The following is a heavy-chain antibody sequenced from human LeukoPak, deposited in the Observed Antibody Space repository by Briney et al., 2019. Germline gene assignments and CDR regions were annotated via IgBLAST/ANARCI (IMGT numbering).Heavy chain of an antibody. CDR1: GFTFSSYE. Sequence: TGGSLRLSCAASGFTFSSYEMNWVRQAPGKGLEWVSYISSSGSTIYYADSVKGLFTIARDNTKNSLYLQRNRLRADTTAFYYCARVKYGSGSDDYWGQGTLVTVSS. J-gene: IGHJ4*02. D-gene: IGHD3-10*01. CDR3: ARVKYGSGSDDY. CDR2: ISSSGSTI. V-gene: IGHV3-48*03.